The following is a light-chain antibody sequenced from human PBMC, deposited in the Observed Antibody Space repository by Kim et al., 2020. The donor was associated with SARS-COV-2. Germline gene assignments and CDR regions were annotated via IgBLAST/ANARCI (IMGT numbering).Light chain of an antibody. CDR1: SSDVGGYNY. V-gene: IGLV2-14*03. CDR3: SSYTGSTTYV. CDR2: DVS. Sequence: QSALTQPASVSGSPGQSITISCTGTSSDVGGYNYVSWYQQHPGKVPKLMIFDVSDRPSGVSNRFSGSKSGNTASLTISGLQAEDEADYYCSSYTGSTTYVCGTGTKVTVL. J-gene: IGLJ1*01.